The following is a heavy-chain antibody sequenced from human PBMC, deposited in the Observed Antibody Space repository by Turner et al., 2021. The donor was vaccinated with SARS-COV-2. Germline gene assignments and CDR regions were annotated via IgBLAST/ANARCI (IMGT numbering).Heavy chain of an antibody. CDR3: ARAHYPGSLFRFDP. V-gene: IGHV4-59*01. CDR1: GGFISGEY. D-gene: IGHD2-21*01. J-gene: IGHJ5*02. Sequence: QVQLQESGPGLVKPSETLSLICSVSGGFISGEYWSWIRQPPGKGLEWIGNIHYSGSTNYNPSLKSRVTVSVDTSKNQFSLKLSSVTAADTAVYYCARAHYPGSLFRFDPWGQGTLVTVSS. CDR2: IHYSGST.